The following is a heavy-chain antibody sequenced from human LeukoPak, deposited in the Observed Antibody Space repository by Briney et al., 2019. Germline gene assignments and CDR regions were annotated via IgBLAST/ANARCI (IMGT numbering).Heavy chain of an antibody. CDR1: GYTFTSYY. CDR3: AGTPRDYYYMDV. Sequence: ASVKVSCKASGYTFTSYYMHWVRQAPGQGLEWMGIINPSGGSTSYAQKFQGRVTMTRDMSTSTVYLELSSLRSEDTAVYYCAGTPRDYYYMDVWGKGTTVTVSS. V-gene: IGHV1-46*01. CDR2: INPSGGST. J-gene: IGHJ6*03.